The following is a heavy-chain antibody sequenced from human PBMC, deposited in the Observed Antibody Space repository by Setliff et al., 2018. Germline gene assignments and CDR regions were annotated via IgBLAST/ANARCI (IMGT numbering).Heavy chain of an antibody. D-gene: IGHD3-3*01. J-gene: IGHJ4*02. V-gene: IGHV4-39*01. CDR3: ARHFRSSKVQFLEYLTDYYFDS. CDR1: GGSISSRNYY. CDR2: IYYSGST. Sequence: PSETLSLTCTVSGGSISSRNYYWGWIRQPPGKGLEWIGSIYYSGSTYYNPSLKSRITISVDTSNNQFSLNLRSVTAADTAIYYCARHFRSSKVQFLEYLTDYYFDSWGQGTLVTVSS.